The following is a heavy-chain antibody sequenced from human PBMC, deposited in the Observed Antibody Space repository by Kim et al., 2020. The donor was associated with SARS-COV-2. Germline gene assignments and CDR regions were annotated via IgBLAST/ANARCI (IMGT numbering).Heavy chain of an antibody. V-gene: IGHV3-7*03. J-gene: IGHJ4*02. D-gene: IGHD3-9*01. CDR3: VTGYFDVNVIRGFDY. CDR1: GFTFSSNW. Sequence: GGSLRLSCVVSGFTFSSNWMTWVRQAPGRGLEWLANIKQDGSQKYYADSLKGRFTISRDNAKNSLYLQLNSLRAEDTAVYFCVTGYFDVNVIRGFDYWGQGTLVTVSS. CDR2: IKQDGSQK.